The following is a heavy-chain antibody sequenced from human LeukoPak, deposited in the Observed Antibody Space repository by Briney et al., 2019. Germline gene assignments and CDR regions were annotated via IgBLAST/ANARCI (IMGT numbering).Heavy chain of an antibody. CDR2: ISSTSATI. Sequence: GGSLRLSCVASGLSIRTYTMNWVRQAPGKGLEWVSYISSTSATIDYADSVKGRFTISRDNAKNSVYLQMNSLRAEDTAVYYCARAEIPIVVVPAAIYPLDYWGQGTLVTVSS. D-gene: IGHD2-2*01. J-gene: IGHJ4*02. CDR1: GLSIRTYT. V-gene: IGHV3-48*01. CDR3: ARAEIPIVVVPAAIYPLDY.